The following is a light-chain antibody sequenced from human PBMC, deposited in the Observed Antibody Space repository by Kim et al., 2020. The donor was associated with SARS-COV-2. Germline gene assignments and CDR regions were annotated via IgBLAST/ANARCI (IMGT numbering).Light chain of an antibody. CDR1: SGSIADNH. CDR2: EDD. Sequence: NFMLTQPHSVSESPGKTVTISCTRSSGSIADNHVQWYQQRPGSAPANVMFEDDQRPSGVPDRFSCSIDRSSNSASLTISGLRTEDEADYYCQSYDTDNQGVFGGGTKLTVL. J-gene: IGLJ3*02. V-gene: IGLV6-57*03. CDR3: QSYDTDNQGV.